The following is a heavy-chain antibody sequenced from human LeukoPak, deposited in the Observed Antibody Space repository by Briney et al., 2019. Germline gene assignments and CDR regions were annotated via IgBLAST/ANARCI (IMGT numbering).Heavy chain of an antibody. CDR1: GFTFSNAW. J-gene: IGHJ6*03. CDR2: IKSKTDGGTT. V-gene: IGHV3-15*01. D-gene: IGHD3-3*01. Sequence: GGSLRLSCAASGFTFSNAWMSWVRQAPGKGLEWVGRIKSKTDGGTTDYAAPVKGRFTISRGDSKNTLYLQMNSLKTEDTAVDYCTTGQLRCLEWLLAQYYYMDVWGKGTTVTVSS. CDR3: TTGQLRCLEWLLAQYYYMDV.